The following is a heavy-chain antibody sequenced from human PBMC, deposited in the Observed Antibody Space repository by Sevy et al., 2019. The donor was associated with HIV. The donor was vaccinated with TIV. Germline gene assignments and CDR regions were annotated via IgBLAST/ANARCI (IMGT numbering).Heavy chain of an antibody. J-gene: IGHJ2*01. V-gene: IGHV3-9*01. CDR3: AKGERWLQLREKGSGWYFDL. CDR2: ISWNSGSI. CDR1: GFTFDDYA. Sequence: GGSLRLSCAASGFTFDDYAMHWVRQAPGKGLEWVSGISWNSGSIGYADSVKGRFTISRDNAKNSLYLQMNSLRAEDTALYYCAKGERWLQLREKGSGWYFDLWGRGTLVTVSS. D-gene: IGHD5-12*01.